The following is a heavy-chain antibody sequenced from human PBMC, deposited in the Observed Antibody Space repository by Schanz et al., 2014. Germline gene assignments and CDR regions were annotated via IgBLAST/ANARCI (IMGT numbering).Heavy chain of an antibody. J-gene: IGHJ5*02. Sequence: VQLVESGGGVVQPGRSLRLSCAASGFTFSTYSMNWVRQAPGKGLEWVSYISRSSSTIYYADSVKGRFTISRDNAKNSLYLQMNSLRAEDTAVYYCASRSVYAPTWGQGILVTVSS. CDR3: ASRSVYAPT. CDR1: GFTFSTYS. CDR2: ISRSSSTI. V-gene: IGHV3-48*01. D-gene: IGHD2-8*01.